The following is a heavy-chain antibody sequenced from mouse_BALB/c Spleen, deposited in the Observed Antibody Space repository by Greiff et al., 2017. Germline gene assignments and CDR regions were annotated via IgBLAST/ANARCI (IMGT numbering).Heavy chain of an antibody. Sequence: EVQLQESGPGLVKPSQSLSLTCTVTGYSITSDYAWNWIRQFPGNKLEWMGYISYSGSTSYNPSLKSRISITRDTSKNQFFLQLNSVTTEDTATYYCARWDYGSRYYAMDYWGQGTSVTVSS. J-gene: IGHJ4*01. CDR2: ISYSGST. CDR3: ARWDYGSRYYAMDY. CDR1: GYSITSDYA. V-gene: IGHV3-2*02. D-gene: IGHD1-1*01.